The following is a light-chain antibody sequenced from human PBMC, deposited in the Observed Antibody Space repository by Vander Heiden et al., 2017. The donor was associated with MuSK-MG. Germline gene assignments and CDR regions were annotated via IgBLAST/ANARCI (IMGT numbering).Light chain of an antibody. CDR3: QLDNSYSRT. Sequence: DIQMTKSPSTLSASVGDRVTITCRASQSISSWLAWYQQKPGKAPKLLIYDASSLESGVPSRFSGRGSGTEFTLTISSLHPDHFTTYSCQLDNSYSRTSGQGTKVEIK. CDR2: DAS. CDR1: QSISSW. V-gene: IGKV1-5*01. J-gene: IGKJ1*01.